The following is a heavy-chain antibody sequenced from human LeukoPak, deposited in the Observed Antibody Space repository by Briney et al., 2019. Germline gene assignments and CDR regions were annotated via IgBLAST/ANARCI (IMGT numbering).Heavy chain of an antibody. J-gene: IGHJ5*02. CDR1: GFTFSNAW. CDR3: AKDFYDST. V-gene: IGHV3-15*07. CDR2: IRSNSDGGTI. Sequence: GGSLRLSCATSGFTFSNAWMNWVRQAPGKGLEWVGRIRSNSDGGTIDYAAPVKGRFTLSRDDSKTTLYLQMNSLQTEDTAVYYCAKDFYDSTWGQGPLVTVSS. D-gene: IGHD3-22*01.